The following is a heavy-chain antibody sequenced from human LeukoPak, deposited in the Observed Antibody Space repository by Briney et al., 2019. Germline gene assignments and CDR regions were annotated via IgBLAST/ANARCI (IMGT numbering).Heavy chain of an antibody. V-gene: IGHV3-49*03. CDR3: SSPRPYGSSLNLEQFYYYYMDV. CDR2: IRSKAYGGIT. J-gene: IGHJ6*03. CDR1: GFTFGDHA. D-gene: IGHD6-19*01. Sequence: GRSLRLSCTASGFTFGDHAMSWFRQAPGKGLEWVGFIRSKAYGGITEFAASVKGRFTISRDDSKSIAYLQMNSLKIEDTAVYYCSSPRPYGSSLNLEQFYYYYMDVWGKGTTVTVSS.